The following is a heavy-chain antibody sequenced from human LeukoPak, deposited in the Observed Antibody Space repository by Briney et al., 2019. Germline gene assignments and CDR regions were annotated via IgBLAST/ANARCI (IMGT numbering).Heavy chain of an antibody. J-gene: IGHJ2*01. Sequence: SGPTLVKPTQTLTLTCTFSGFSLSTSGVGVGWIRQPPGKALEWLALIYWNDDKRYSPSLKSRLTITKDTSKNQVVLTMTNMDPVDTATYYCAHFGGAKASHILWVPDWYFDLWGRGTLVTVSS. CDR2: IYWNDDK. CDR3: AHFGGAKASHILWVPDWYFDL. D-gene: IGHD2-21*01. CDR1: GFSLSTSGVG. V-gene: IGHV2-5*01.